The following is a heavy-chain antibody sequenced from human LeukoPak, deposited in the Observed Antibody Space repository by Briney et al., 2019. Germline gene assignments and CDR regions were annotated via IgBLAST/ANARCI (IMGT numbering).Heavy chain of an antibody. Sequence: SETLSLTCTVSGDSISSFYWSWIRQPAGKGPEWIGRIYSSGSIFYNPSLKSRVTMSVDTSRSQVSLKLSSVTAADTAVYYCARDHGMVFNFYYGMDVWRQGTTVTVS. CDR1: GDSISSFY. V-gene: IGHV4-4*07. D-gene: IGHD3-10*01. J-gene: IGHJ6*02. CDR2: IYSSGSI. CDR3: ARDHGMVFNFYYGMDV.